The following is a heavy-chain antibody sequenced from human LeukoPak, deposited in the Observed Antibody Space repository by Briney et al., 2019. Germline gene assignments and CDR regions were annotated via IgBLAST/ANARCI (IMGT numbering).Heavy chain of an antibody. V-gene: IGHV4-59*01. CDR2: IYYSGST. Sequence: PSETLSLTCTVSGGSISSYYRSWIRQPPGKGLEWIGYIYYSGSTNYNPSLKSRVTISVDTSKNQFSLKLSSVTAADTAVYYCARVTAVAGLGAFDIWGQGTMVTVSS. CDR1: GGSISSYY. J-gene: IGHJ3*02. CDR3: ARVTAVAGLGAFDI. D-gene: IGHD6-19*01.